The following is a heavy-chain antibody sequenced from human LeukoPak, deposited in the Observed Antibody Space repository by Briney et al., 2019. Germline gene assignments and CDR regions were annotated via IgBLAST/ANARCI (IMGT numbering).Heavy chain of an antibody. CDR1: GFSFSSWS. J-gene: IGHJ4*02. V-gene: IGHV3-7*01. D-gene: IGHD7-27*01. CDR3: ARENWGRFDY. Sequence: PGGSLRLSCAASGFSFSSWSMSWVRQAPGKRLEWVANMKEDGSEIYYVDSVQGRFTISRDSAKSSVYLQMNSLRGEDTAVYYCARENWGRFDYWGQGTLVTVSS. CDR2: MKEDGSEI.